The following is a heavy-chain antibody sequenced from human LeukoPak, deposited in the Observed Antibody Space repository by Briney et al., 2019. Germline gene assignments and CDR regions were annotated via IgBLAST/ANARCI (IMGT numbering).Heavy chain of an antibody. V-gene: IGHV3-48*03. CDR1: GFTFSSYE. CDR2: ISSSGSTI. Sequence: GGSLRLSCAASGFTFSSYEMNWVRQAPGKGLEWVSYISSSGSTIYYADSVKGRFTISRDNAKNSLYLQMSSLRAEDTAVYYCARDYDGRGNWFDPWGQGSLVTVSS. CDR3: ARDYDGRGNWFDP. D-gene: IGHD3-16*01. J-gene: IGHJ5*02.